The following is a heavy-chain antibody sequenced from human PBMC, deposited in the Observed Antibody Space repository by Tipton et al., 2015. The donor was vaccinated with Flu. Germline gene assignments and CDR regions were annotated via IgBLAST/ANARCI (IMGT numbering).Heavy chain of an antibody. CDR1: GFTFGGYW. J-gene: IGHJ6*02. CDR3: AKVTFPVTMIVVAMGNVMDV. Sequence: SLRLSCVGSGFTFGGYWMSWVRQAPGKGLEWVANVKNDATENYLLDSVRGRFTISRDNAKNSVYLQMNSLRVEDTAVDYCAKVTFPVTMIVVAMGNVMDVWGQGTTVRVSS. CDR2: VKNDATEN. V-gene: IGHV3-7*03. D-gene: IGHD3-22*01.